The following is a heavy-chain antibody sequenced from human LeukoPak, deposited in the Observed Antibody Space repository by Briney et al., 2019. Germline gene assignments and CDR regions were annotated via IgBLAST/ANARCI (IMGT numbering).Heavy chain of an antibody. D-gene: IGHD3-10*01. CDR1: GYTFTSYA. J-gene: IGHJ5*02. CDR3: ARDESMVRGVLNWFDP. Sequence: ASAKVSCKASGYTFTSYAMHWVRQAPGQRLEWMGWINAGNGNTKYSQKFQGRVTITRDTSASTAYMELSSLRSEDTAVYYCARDESMVRGVLNWFDPWGQGTLVTVSS. V-gene: IGHV1-3*01. CDR2: INAGNGNT.